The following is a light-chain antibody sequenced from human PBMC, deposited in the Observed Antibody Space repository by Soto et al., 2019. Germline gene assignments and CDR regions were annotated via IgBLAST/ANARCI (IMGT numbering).Light chain of an antibody. J-gene: IGLJ2*01. CDR1: SSDVGGYNY. CDR2: EVS. Sequence: QSALTQPPSASGSPGQSVTISCTGISSDVGGYNYVSWYQQHPGKAPKLMIYEVSKRPSGVPDRFSGSKSGDTASLTVSGLQAEDEADYYCSSYVGSVAFGGGTKVTVL. V-gene: IGLV2-8*01. CDR3: SSYVGSVA.